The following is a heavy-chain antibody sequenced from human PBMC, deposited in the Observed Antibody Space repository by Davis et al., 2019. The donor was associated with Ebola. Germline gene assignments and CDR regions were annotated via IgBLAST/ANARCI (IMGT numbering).Heavy chain of an antibody. CDR3: ARAMGYCSRTSCSHGDNWFDP. CDR2: IWYDGSKE. D-gene: IGHD2-2*01. CDR1: GLAFSKTA. Sequence: GESLKISCAASGLAFSKTAMSWVRQAPGKGLEWVAVIWYDGSKEYYADSVKGRFTISRDNSKNTLYLQMNSLRAEDTAVYYCARAMGYCSRTSCSHGDNWFDPWGQGTLVTVSS. V-gene: IGHV3-33*08. J-gene: IGHJ5*02.